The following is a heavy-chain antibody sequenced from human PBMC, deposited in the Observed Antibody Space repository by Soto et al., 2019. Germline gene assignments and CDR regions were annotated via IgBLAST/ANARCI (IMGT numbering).Heavy chain of an antibody. CDR3: ARLIVLGSSIFDY. J-gene: IGHJ4*02. CDR1: GGSISSGGYY. Sequence: SETLSLTCTVSGGSISSGGYYWSWIRQHPGKGLEWIGYIYYRGSTYYNPSLKSRDTISVDTSKNQFSLKLSSVNAADTAVYYCARLIVLGSSIFDYWGQGTLVTVSS. D-gene: IGHD2-2*01. CDR2: IYYRGST. V-gene: IGHV4-31*03.